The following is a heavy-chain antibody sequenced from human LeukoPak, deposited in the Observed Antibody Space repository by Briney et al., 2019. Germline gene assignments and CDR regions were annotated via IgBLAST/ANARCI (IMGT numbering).Heavy chain of an antibody. J-gene: IGHJ5*02. D-gene: IGHD2-2*01. V-gene: IGHV3-7*01. Sequence: GGSLRLSCAASGFTFSSYWMSWVRQAPGKGLEWVANIKQDGSEKYYVDSVKGRFTISRDNAKNSLYLQMNSLRVEDTAVYYCARDCSSTNCYRGGFDPWGQGTLVTVYS. CDR1: GFTFSSYW. CDR2: IKQDGSEK. CDR3: ARDCSSTNCYRGGFDP.